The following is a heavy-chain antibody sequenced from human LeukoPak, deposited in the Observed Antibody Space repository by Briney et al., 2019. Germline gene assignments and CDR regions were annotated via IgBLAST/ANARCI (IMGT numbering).Heavy chain of an antibody. CDR3: ARPQYCISTSCLSYYYYMDV. V-gene: IGHV1-18*01. CDR2: ISVYNGNT. J-gene: IGHJ6*03. D-gene: IGHD2-2*01. Sequence: GASVKVSCKAPGYTFTSYGITWVRQAPGQGLEWMGWISVYNGNTHYAQRLQGRVTMTTDTSTSTAYMELRSLRSDDTAVYYCARPQYCISTSCLSYYYYMDVWGKGTTVTVSS. CDR1: GYTFTSYG.